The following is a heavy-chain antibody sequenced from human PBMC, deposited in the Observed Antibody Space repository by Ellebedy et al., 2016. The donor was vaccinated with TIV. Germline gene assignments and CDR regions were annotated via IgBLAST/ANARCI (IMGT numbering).Heavy chain of an antibody. D-gene: IGHD4-17*01. CDR1: GFSFSSKY. CDR3: ATDPDGVYGDTSDY. Sequence: GGSLRLSCAASGFSFSSKYMNWVRPAPGKGLEWVSVISTVGDTHYGDPVKGRFRVSRDNSKNTLYLQMNSLRAEDTAVYYCATDPDGVYGDTSDYWGRGTLVTVSS. CDR2: ISTVGDT. J-gene: IGHJ4*02. V-gene: IGHV3-53*01.